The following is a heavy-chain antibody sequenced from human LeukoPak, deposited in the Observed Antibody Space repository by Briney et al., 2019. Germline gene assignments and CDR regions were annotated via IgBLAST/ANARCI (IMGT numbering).Heavy chain of an antibody. CDR3: ASLNLPDSSGYYDD. Sequence: ASVKVSCKASGYIFTDYYMHWVRQAPGQELGWMGRINPKSGGTNYAQKFQGRVTITKDTSITTAYMELSRLRSDDTAVYYCASLNLPDSSGYYDDWGQGTLVTVSS. CDR1: GYIFTDYY. CDR2: INPKSGGT. V-gene: IGHV1-2*06. D-gene: IGHD3-22*01. J-gene: IGHJ4*02.